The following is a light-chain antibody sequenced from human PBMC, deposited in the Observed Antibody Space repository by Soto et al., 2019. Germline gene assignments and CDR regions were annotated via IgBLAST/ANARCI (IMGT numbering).Light chain of an antibody. J-gene: IGKJ5*01. CDR2: DAS. V-gene: IGKV3-11*01. CDR3: QQRSSWPPIT. CDR1: ESVSSN. Sequence: IVLTQSRSTLSLSPGGRATLACRASESVSSNLAWYQQRPGQAPRLVXYDASNRATGIPARFSGSGSGTDFTLTISSLEPEDFAVYYCQQRSSWPPITFGQGTRLEIK.